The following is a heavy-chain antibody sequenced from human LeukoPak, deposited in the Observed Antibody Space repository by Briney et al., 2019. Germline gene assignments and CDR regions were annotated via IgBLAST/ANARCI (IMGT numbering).Heavy chain of an antibody. V-gene: IGHV4-59*01. J-gene: IGHJ3*02. D-gene: IGHD1-26*01. CDR1: VGSISSYY. CDR2: IYNSGST. Sequence: SETLSLTCTVSVGSISSYYWSWIRQSPGKGLEWIGDIYNSGSTNYNPSLKSRVTISLDTSKNQLALKLTFVTAADTAVYYCARTVGATRVDIWGQGTMVTVSS. CDR3: ARTVGATRVDI.